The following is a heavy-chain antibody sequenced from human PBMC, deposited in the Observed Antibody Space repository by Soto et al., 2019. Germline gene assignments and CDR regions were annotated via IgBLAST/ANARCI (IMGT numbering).Heavy chain of an antibody. CDR2: IYHSGST. CDR3: ARVKSSGYYALPDWYFDL. V-gene: IGHV4-4*02. Sequence: QVQLQESGPGLVKPSGTLSLTCAVSGGSISSSNWWSWVRQPPGKGLEWIGEIYHSGSTNYNPSXKSRVTRSVAXXKXQXXLKLSSVTAADTAVYYCARVKSSGYYALPDWYFDLWGRGTLVTVSS. CDR1: GGSISSSNW. D-gene: IGHD3-22*01. J-gene: IGHJ2*01.